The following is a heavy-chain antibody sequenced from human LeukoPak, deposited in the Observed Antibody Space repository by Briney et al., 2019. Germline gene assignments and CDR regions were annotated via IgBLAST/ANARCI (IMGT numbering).Heavy chain of an antibody. CDR3: ARDGGADASGYDV. J-gene: IGHJ3*01. CDR1: GGNFNSYV. D-gene: IGHD5-12*01. V-gene: IGHV1-69*04. Sequence: ASVKVSCKASGGNFNSYVFSWVRQAPGQGPEWMGRIIPLIKKTNSAQRFRGRVAISADMSTTTVYLELSRLTSEDTAMYYCARDGGADASGYDVWGQGTSVTVSS. CDR2: IIPLIKKT.